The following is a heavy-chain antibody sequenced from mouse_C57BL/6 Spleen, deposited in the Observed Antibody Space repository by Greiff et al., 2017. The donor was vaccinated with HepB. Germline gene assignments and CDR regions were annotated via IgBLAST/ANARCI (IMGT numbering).Heavy chain of an antibody. V-gene: IGHV1-9*01. J-gene: IGHJ2*01. CDR2: ILPGSGST. D-gene: IGHD1-1*01. CDR3: ARRAYYGSSYDYFDY. CDR1: GYTFTGYW. Sequence: QVQLQQSGAELMKPGASVKLSCKATGYTFTGYWIEWVKQRPGHGLEWIGEILPGSGSTNYNGKFKGKATFTADTSSNTAYMQLSSLTTEDSAIYYCARRAYYGSSYDYFDYWGQGTTLTVSS.